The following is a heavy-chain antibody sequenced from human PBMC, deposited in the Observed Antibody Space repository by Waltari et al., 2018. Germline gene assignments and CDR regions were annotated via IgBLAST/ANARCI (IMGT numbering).Heavy chain of an antibody. D-gene: IGHD3-22*01. V-gene: IGHV1-69*08. CDR1: GGTFSSYA. J-gene: IGHJ4*02. Sequence: QVQLVQPGAEVKKPGSSVKVSCKASGGTFSSYAISWVRQAPGQGLEWMGRMIPIFGTANYAQKFQGRVTITADKSTSTAYMELSSLRSEDTAVYYCARGSFKSSLTSGYLDYWGQGTLVTVSS. CDR3: ARGSFKSSLTSGYLDY. CDR2: MIPIFGTA.